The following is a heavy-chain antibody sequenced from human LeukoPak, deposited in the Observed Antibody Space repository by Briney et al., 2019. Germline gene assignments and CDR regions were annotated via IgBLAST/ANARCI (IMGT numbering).Heavy chain of an antibody. CDR1: GFTFSSNW. CDR3: ARANNSSWHN. V-gene: IGHV3-7*01. Sequence: GGSLRLSCATSGFTFSSNWMSWVRHVPGRGLDWVANIKPDGSAQYYAASVKGRFTVSRDDAKNSLYLQMNSLRVEDTAVYYCARANNSSWHNWGQGTLVTVSA. CDR2: IKPDGSAQ. D-gene: IGHD6-13*01. J-gene: IGHJ4*02.